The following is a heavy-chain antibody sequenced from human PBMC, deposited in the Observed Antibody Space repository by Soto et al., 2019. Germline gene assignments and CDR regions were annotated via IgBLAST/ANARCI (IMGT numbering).Heavy chain of an antibody. CDR1: GYTFSAYT. CDR2: INAGSGNT. V-gene: IGHV1-3*01. CDR3: ARDEETFGPRANDALDL. J-gene: IGHJ3*01. D-gene: IGHD3-10*01. Sequence: QAQLVQSGAEMKKPGASVKVSCKATGYTFSAYTMNWVRQAPGQRLEWMGWINAGSGNTKYSQNFQVRVSITRNTSASTVYMEPTGLTSEDTAVYDCARDEETFGPRANDALDLWGQGTMVTVSS.